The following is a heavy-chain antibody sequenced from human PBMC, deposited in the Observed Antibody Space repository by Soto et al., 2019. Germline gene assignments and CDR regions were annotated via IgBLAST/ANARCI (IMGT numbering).Heavy chain of an antibody. Sequence: PSETLSRTWTVSRGSISSGGHYWSWIRQHPGKGLEWIWYIYYSGITYYNPSLKSRVTISVDTSKNQFSLKLSSVTAADTAVYYCAREVVVVPAAIYDGMGVCGQGTTVTVCS. V-gene: IGHV4-31*02. CDR1: RGSISSGGHY. CDR2: IYYSGIT. D-gene: IGHD2-2*01. J-gene: IGHJ6*02. CDR3: AREVVVVPAAIYDGMGV.